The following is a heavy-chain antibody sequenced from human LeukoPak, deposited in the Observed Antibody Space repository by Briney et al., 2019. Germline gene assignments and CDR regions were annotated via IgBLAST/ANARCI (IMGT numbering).Heavy chain of an antibody. CDR1: GGSFSGYY. J-gene: IGHJ4*02. CDR2: INHSGST. D-gene: IGHD6-13*01. V-gene: IGHV4-34*01. CDR3: ARVSRGAAAAGTSY. Sequence: PSETLSLTCAVYGGSFSGYYWSWIRRPPGKGLEWIGEINHSGSTNYNPSLKSRVTISVDTSKNQFSLKLSSVTAADTAVYYCARVSRGAAAAGTSYWGQGTLVTVSS.